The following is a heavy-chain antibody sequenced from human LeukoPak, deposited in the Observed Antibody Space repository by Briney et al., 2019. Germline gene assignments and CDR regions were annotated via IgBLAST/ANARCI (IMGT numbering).Heavy chain of an antibody. D-gene: IGHD6-19*01. CDR1: GGSFSGYY. CDR2: INHSGST. CDR3: ARHQGKQWLAPRTLPFDY. V-gene: IGHV4-34*01. J-gene: IGHJ4*02. Sequence: SETLSLTCAVYGGSFSGYYWSWIRQPPGKGLEWIGEINHSGSTNYNPSLKSRVTISVDTSKNQFSLKLSSVTAADTPVYYCARHQGKQWLAPRTLPFDYWGQGTLVTVSS.